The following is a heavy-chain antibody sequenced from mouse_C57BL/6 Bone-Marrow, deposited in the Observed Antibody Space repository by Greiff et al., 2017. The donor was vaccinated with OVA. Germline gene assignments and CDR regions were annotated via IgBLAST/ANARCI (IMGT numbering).Heavy chain of an antibody. J-gene: IGHJ2*01. CDR3: ARGFQYYFDY. V-gene: IGHV1-64*01. CDR1: GYTFTSSW. Sequence: VKLQQPGAELVKPGASVKLSCKASGYTFTSSWMHWVKQRPGPGLEWIGMIHPNSGSTNYNEKFKSKATLTVDKSSSTAYMQLSSLTSEDSAVYYCARGFQYYFDYWGQGTTLTVSS. CDR2: IHPNSGST.